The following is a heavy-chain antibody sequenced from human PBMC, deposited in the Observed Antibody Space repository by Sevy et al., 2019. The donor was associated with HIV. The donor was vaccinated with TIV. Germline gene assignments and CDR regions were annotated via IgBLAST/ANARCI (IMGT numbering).Heavy chain of an antibody. CDR1: GFTFSSYS. V-gene: IGHV3-48*01. Sequence: GESLKISCAASGFTFSSYSMNWVRQAPGKGLEWVSYISSSSSTIYYADSVKGRFTISRDNAKNSLYLQMNSLRAEDTAVYYCARGITIFGVVSSAYYYYGMDVWGQGTTVTVSS. D-gene: IGHD3-3*01. CDR2: ISSSSSTI. CDR3: ARGITIFGVVSSAYYYYGMDV. J-gene: IGHJ6*02.